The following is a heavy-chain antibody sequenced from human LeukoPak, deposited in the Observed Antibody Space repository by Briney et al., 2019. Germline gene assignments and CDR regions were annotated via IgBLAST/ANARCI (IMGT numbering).Heavy chain of an antibody. J-gene: IGHJ4*02. CDR1: GGSISSSPYY. CDR3: ARGSPYHY. D-gene: IGHD2-2*01. CDR2: INYSGST. Sequence: SETLSLTCTVSGGSISSSPYYWGWIRQPPGKGLEYIGSINYSGSTYYNPSLRSRVTISVDTSQNQFSLKLSSVTAADTAVYYCARGSPYHYWGQGTLVTVSS. V-gene: IGHV4-39*01.